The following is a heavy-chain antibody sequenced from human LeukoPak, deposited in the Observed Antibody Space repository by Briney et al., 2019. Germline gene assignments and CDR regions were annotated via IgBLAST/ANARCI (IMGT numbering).Heavy chain of an antibody. CDR2: IKQDGSDK. CDR1: GITLSNYD. J-gene: IGHJ4*02. Sequence: TGGSLRLSCAASGITLSNYDMTWVRQAPGKGLEWVAHIKQDGSDKYYVDSVKGRFTLSRDNAKNSLYLQLNSLRVEDTAMYYCARHSSGSYYTYWGQGTLVTVSS. CDR3: ARHSSGSYYTY. V-gene: IGHV3-7*01. D-gene: IGHD3-10*01.